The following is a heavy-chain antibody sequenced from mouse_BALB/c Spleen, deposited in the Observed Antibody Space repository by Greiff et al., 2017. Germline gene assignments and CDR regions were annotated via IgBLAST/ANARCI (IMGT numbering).Heavy chain of an antibody. V-gene: IGHV1-87*01. Sequence: VKLQESGAELARPGASVKLSCKASGYTFTSYWMQWVKQRPGQGLEWIGAIYPGDGDTRYTQKFKGKATLTADKSSSTAYMQLSSLASEDSAVYYCARSDWEYYFDYWGQGTTLTVSS. D-gene: IGHD4-1*01. CDR1: GYTFTSYW. CDR3: ARSDWEYYFDY. J-gene: IGHJ2*01. CDR2: IYPGDGDT.